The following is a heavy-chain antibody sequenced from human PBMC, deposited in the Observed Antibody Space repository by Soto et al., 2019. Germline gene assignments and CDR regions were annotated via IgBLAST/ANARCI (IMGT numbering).Heavy chain of an antibody. CDR1: GGSISSYY. J-gene: IGHJ5*02. V-gene: IGHV4-59*01. CDR3: ARGLGNGNDPTEWWFDP. Sequence: SETLSLTCTVSGGSISSYYWSWIRQPPGKGLEWIGYIYYSGSTNYNPSLKSRVTISVDTSKNQFSLKLSSVTAADTAVYYCARGLGNGNDPTEWWFDPWGQGTLVTVSS. D-gene: IGHD1-1*01. CDR2: IYYSGST.